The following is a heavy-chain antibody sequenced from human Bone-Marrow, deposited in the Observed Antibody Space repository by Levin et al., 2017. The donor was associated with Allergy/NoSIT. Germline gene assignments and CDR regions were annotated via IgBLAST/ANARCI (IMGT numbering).Heavy chain of an antibody. CDR2: IDPSDAYT. V-gene: IGHV5-10-1*01. CDR1: GYSFTSYW. D-gene: IGHD2-21*02. J-gene: IGHJ4*02. Sequence: GGSLRLSCKGSGYSFTSYWISWVRQMPGKGLEWMGRIDPSDAYTNYSPAFQGHVTISADTSINTAYLQWSSLKSSDTAMYYCASRLSSGCYSVDYWGQGTLVTVSS. CDR3: ASRLSSGCYSVDY.